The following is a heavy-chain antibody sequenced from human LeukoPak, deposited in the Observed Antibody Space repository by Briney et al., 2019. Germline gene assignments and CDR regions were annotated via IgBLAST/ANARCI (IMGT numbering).Heavy chain of an antibody. J-gene: IGHJ6*04. D-gene: IGHD3-10*02. CDR2: ISASGALI. Sequence: GGSLRLSCAASGFTFSSYGMSWVRQAPGKGLEWVSSISASGALIYYTDSVKGRFTISRDNAKNSLYLQMNSLRAEDTAVYYCAELGITMIGGVWGKGTTVTISS. CDR3: AELGITMIGGV. CDR1: GFTFSSYG. V-gene: IGHV3-21*01.